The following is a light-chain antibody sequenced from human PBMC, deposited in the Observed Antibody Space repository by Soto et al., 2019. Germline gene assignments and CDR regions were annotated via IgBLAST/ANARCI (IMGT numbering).Light chain of an antibody. Sequence: EIVLTQSPGTLSLSPGERATLSCRASQSISSSYFAWYQQQPGQATRLLIYAASSRATGTPDRFSGSGSGTDFTLTISSLEPEDFAVYYCQQYGSSPPITFGQGTRLEIK. CDR1: QSISSSY. CDR2: AAS. V-gene: IGKV3-20*01. J-gene: IGKJ5*01. CDR3: QQYGSSPPIT.